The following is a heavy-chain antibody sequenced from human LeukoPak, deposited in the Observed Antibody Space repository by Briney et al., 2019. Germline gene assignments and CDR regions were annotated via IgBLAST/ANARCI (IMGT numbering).Heavy chain of an antibody. CDR2: IRGSGDGT. CDR1: GFTVSRHD. Sequence: GGSLRLSCAASGFTVSRHDMSWVRQAPGKGLEWVSAIRGSGDGTYYADSVQGRFTISRDNSKNTLYLQMNSLRVEDTAIYYCAKYYYDSSGYYWTLDYWGQGTLVTVSS. D-gene: IGHD3-22*01. J-gene: IGHJ4*02. V-gene: IGHV3-23*01. CDR3: AKYYYDSSGYYWTLDY.